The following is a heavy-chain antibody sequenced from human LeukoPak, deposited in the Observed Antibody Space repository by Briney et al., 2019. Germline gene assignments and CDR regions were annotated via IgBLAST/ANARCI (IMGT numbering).Heavy chain of an antibody. J-gene: IGHJ1*01. CDR1: GYTFTGYY. CDR3: ARGSYDSSDFEYFQH. V-gene: IGHV1-2*02. D-gene: IGHD3-22*01. CDR2: INPDSGDT. Sequence: ASVKVSCKASGYTFTGYYMHWVRQAPGQGLERMGWINPDSGDTNYAQRFQGRATMTRDTSISTAYMEKRRLTSDDTAVYYCARGSYDSSDFEYFQHWGQGTLVTVSS.